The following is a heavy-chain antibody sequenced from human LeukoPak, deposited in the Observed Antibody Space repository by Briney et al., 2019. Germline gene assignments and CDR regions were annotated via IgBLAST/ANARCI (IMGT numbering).Heavy chain of an antibody. CDR2: INDSGST. CDR3: ARTLSRYCSSTSCSRRWFDP. V-gene: IGHV4-34*01. CDR1: GGCFSGYY. Sequence: SETLSLTCAVYGGCFSGYYWSWIRQPPGKGLEWIGAINDSGSTNYNPSLKSRVTISVDTSKNQFSLKLSSVTAADTAVYYCARTLSRYCSSTSCSRRWFDPWGQGTLVTVSS. J-gene: IGHJ5*02. D-gene: IGHD2-2*01.